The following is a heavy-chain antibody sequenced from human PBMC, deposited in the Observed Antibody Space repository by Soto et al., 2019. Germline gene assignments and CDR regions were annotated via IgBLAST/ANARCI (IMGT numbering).Heavy chain of an antibody. Sequence: GGSLRLSCAASGFTFSTYTMNWVRQAPGKGLEWLSFISDSSGTIYYADSVRGRFTISRDNANNSLYLQMNSLRDEDTAVYYCARGITMTVVVTPPGFDYWGQGTPVTVSS. CDR1: GFTFSTYT. CDR3: ARGITMTVVVTPPGFDY. J-gene: IGHJ4*02. D-gene: IGHD3-22*01. CDR2: ISDSSGTI. V-gene: IGHV3-48*02.